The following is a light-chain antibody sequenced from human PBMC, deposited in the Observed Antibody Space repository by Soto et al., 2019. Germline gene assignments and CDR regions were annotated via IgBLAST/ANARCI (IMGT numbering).Light chain of an antibody. CDR3: QQYDSYRT. CDR2: DVS. CDR1: QNISTW. Sequence: DIQMTQSPSTLSASVGDRVTITCRSSQNISTWLAWYQQKSGKAPKLLISDVSNLESGVPSRFSGSGSGTEFSLSIRSLQPDDFATYYCQQYDSYRTFGQGTKVDI. J-gene: IGKJ1*01. V-gene: IGKV1-5*01.